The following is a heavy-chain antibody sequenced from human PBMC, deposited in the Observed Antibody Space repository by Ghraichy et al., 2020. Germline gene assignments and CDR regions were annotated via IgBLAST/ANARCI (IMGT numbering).Heavy chain of an antibody. Sequence: GGSLRLSCAASGFTFSSYEMNWVRQAPGKGLEWVSYISSSGSTIYYADSVKGRFTISRDNAKNSLYLQMNSLRAEDTAVYYCNMAGTRPPFDYWGQGTLVTVSS. CDR2: ISSSGSTI. CDR1: GFTFSSYE. D-gene: IGHD6-19*01. J-gene: IGHJ4*02. CDR3: NMAGTRPPFDY. V-gene: IGHV3-48*03.